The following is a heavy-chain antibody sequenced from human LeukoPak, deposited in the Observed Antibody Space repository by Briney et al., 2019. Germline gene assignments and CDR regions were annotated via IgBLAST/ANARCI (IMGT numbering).Heavy chain of an antibody. CDR2: LYYSGST. J-gene: IGHJ4*02. Sequence: SETLSLTCTVSGVSISSYYWSWIRQPPGKGLEWIGYLYYSGSTNYTPALKSRVTISVDTSKHQFSLKLSSVTAADTAVFYCASGPRIVGASRFDYWGQGTVVSVSS. CDR3: ASGPRIVGASRFDY. D-gene: IGHD1-26*01. V-gene: IGHV4-59*01. CDR1: GVSISSYY.